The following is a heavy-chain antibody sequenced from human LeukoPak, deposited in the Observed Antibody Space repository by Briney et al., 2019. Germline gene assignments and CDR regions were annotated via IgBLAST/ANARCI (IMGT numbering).Heavy chain of an antibody. CDR2: IYHSGST. V-gene: IGHV4-38-2*01. D-gene: IGHD2-15*01. Sequence: SETLSLTCAVSGYSISSGYHWGWIRQPPGKGLEWIGSIYHSGSTYYNPSLKSRVTISVDTSKNQFSLKLSSVTAADTAVCYCARVNTSIVVVVAAMGYFDYWGQGTLVTVSS. J-gene: IGHJ4*02. CDR1: GYSISSGYH. CDR3: ARVNTSIVVVVAAMGYFDY.